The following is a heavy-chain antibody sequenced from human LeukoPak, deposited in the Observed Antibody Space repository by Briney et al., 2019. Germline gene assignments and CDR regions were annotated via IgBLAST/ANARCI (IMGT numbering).Heavy chain of an antibody. V-gene: IGHV1-24*01. Sequence: EASVKVSCKVSGYTLTELSMHWVRQAPGKGLEWMGGFDPEDGETIYAQKFQGRVTMTEDTSTDTAYMELSSLRSEDTAVYYWATYHIHGYCSGGSCFGYWGQGTLVTVSS. CDR1: GYTLTELS. CDR2: FDPEDGET. CDR3: ATYHIHGYCSGGSCFGY. J-gene: IGHJ4*02. D-gene: IGHD2-15*01.